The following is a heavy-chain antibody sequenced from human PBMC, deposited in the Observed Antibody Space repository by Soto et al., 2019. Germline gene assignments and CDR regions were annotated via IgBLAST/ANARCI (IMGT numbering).Heavy chain of an antibody. V-gene: IGHV1-69*13. CDR2: IIPIFGTA. J-gene: IGHJ6*02. Sequence: SVKVSCKASGGTFSSYAISWVRQAPGQGLEWMGGIIPIFGTANYAQKFQGRVTITADESTSTAYMELSSLRSEDTAVYYCARDRHSSSSKGYYGMDVWGQGTTVTVSS. D-gene: IGHD6-6*01. CDR1: GGTFSSYA. CDR3: ARDRHSSSSKGYYGMDV.